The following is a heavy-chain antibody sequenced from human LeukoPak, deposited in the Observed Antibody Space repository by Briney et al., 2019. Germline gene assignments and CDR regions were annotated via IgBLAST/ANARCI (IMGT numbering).Heavy chain of an antibody. Sequence: GASVKVSCTASGYTFTTFGITWVRQAPGEGLEWMGWISTYSGNTRYAQKFQGRVTMTTDTSASTAYMELRSLRSDDTAVYYCARGEPIFDYWGQGTLVTVSS. J-gene: IGHJ4*02. CDR3: ARGEPIFDY. V-gene: IGHV1-18*01. CDR2: ISTYSGNT. D-gene: IGHD1-26*01. CDR1: GYTFTTFG.